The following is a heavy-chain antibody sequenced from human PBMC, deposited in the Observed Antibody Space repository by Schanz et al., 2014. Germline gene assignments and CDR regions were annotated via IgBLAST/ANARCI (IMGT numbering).Heavy chain of an antibody. CDR1: GASISSRDFY. CDR3: ARDRLAAQGIDS. Sequence: QVQLQESGPGLVKPSQTLSLTCTVSGASISSRDFYWSWIRQFPGKGLEWIGSIYYSGNTYYSPSLKSRVSISLDTSKNQFSLNLSSVTAADTAVYYCARDRLAAQGIDSWGQGTLVTVSS. V-gene: IGHV4-31*03. J-gene: IGHJ4*02. CDR2: IYYSGNT. D-gene: IGHD6-6*01.